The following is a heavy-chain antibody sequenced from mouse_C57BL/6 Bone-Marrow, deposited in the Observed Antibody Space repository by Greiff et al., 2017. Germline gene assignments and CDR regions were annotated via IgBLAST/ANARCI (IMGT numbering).Heavy chain of an antibody. D-gene: IGHD2-4*01. J-gene: IGHJ2*01. V-gene: IGHV1-62-2*01. CDR1: GYIFTEYT. CDR2: FYPGSGSI. Sequence: QVQLKESGAELVKPGASVKLSCKASGYIFTEYTIHWVKQRSGQGLEWIGWFYPGSGSIKYNERFKYKATLTADKSSNTVYMELSRLTSEDSAVYFCARHERYYDYEGYFDYWGQGTTLTVSS. CDR3: ARHERYYDYEGYFDY.